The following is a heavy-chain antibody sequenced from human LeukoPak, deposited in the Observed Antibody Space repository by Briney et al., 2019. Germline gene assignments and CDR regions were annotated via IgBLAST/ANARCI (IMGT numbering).Heavy chain of an antibody. CDR1: GYTFTSYY. J-gene: IGHJ4*02. Sequence: GASVKVSCVPSGYTFTSYYMHWVRPGPGQGVGWMGLINPSGGSTSSAQTFQGRVTMTRDTSTSPVYMELSSLRSEDTAVYYCARDSGIVGAPEYYFDYWGQGTLVSVSS. CDR2: INPSGGST. CDR3: ARDSGIVGAPEYYFDY. D-gene: IGHD1-26*01. V-gene: IGHV1-46*01.